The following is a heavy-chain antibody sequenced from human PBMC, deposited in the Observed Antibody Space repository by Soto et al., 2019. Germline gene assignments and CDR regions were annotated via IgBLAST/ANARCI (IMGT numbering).Heavy chain of an antibody. Sequence: GGSLRLSCAASGFTFSSYGMHWVRQAPGKGLEWVAVISYDGSNKYYADSVKGRFTISRDNSKNTLYLQMNSLRAEDTAVYYCVIRGVYYGMDVWGQGTTVTVSS. V-gene: IGHV3-30*03. J-gene: IGHJ6*02. D-gene: IGHD3-10*01. CDR2: ISYDGSNK. CDR3: VIRGVYYGMDV. CDR1: GFTFSSYG.